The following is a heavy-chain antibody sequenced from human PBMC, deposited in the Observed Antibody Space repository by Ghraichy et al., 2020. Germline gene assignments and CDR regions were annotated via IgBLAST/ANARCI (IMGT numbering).Heavy chain of an antibody. V-gene: IGHV4-39*01. CDR2: IYYSGST. D-gene: IGHD1-1*01. J-gene: IGHJ4*02. Sequence: SETLSLTCTVSGGSISTSSYYWGWIRQTPGTGLEWIGRIYYSGSTNYNPSLKSRVTISVDTSKNQFSLKLSSVTAADTAVYYCARNPNWSGVAPIFIGWGQGTLVTVSS. CDR3: ARNPNWSGVAPIFIG. CDR1: GGSISTSSYY.